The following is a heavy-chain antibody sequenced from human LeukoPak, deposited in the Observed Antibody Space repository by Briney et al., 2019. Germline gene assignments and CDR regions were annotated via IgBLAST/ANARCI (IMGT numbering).Heavy chain of an antibody. J-gene: IGHJ4*02. V-gene: IGHV3-23*01. CDR3: AKDPLPKQWRGSSWYNY. CDR2: ISGSGGST. Sequence: GGSLRLSCAASGFTFSSYAMSWVRQAPGKGLEWVSAISGSGGSTYYADSVKGRFTISRDNSKNTLYLQMNSLRAEDTAVYYCAKDPLPKQWRGSSWYNYWGQGTLVTVSS. CDR1: GFTFSSYA. D-gene: IGHD6-13*01.